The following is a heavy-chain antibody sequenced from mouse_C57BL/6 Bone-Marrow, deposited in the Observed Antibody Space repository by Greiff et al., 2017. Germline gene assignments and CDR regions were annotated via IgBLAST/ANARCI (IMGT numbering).Heavy chain of an antibody. V-gene: IGHV7-3*01. J-gene: IGHJ2*01. CDR1: GFTFTDYY. CDR2: IRNKANGYTT. Sequence: LVESGGGLVQPGGSLSLSCAASGFTFTDYYMSWVRQPPGKALEWLGFIRNKANGYTTEYSASVKGRFTISRVNSQSILYLQMNALRAEASAPYSFARYKSPYYGSSYDYFDYWGQGTTLTVSS. D-gene: IGHD1-1*01. CDR3: ARYKSPYYGSSYDYFDY.